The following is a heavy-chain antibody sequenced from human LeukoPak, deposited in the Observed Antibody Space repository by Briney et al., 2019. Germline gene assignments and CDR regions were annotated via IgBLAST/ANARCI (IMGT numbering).Heavy chain of an antibody. CDR1: GFTFSSYS. J-gene: IGHJ4*02. V-gene: IGHV3-48*04. Sequence: PGGSLRLSCAASGFTFSSYSMNWVRQAPGKGLEWVSYISSSSSTIYYADSVKGRFTISRDNAKNSLYLQMNSLRAEDTAVYYCARDGPPYNWNDLGWGQGTLVTVSS. D-gene: IGHD1-1*01. CDR3: ARDGPPYNWNDLG. CDR2: ISSSSSTI.